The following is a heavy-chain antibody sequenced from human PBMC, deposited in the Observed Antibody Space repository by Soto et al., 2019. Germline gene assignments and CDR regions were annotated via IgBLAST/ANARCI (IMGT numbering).Heavy chain of an antibody. J-gene: IGHJ6*02. D-gene: IGHD3-9*01. Sequence: GGSLRLSCAASGFTFSSYGVHWVRQAPGKGLEWVAVISYDGSNKYYADSVKGRFTISRDNSKNTLYLQMNSLRAEDTAVYYCAKTLTGYYYHYGMDVWGQGTTVTVSS. CDR2: ISYDGSNK. CDR3: AKTLTGYYYHYGMDV. CDR1: GFTFSSYG. V-gene: IGHV3-30*18.